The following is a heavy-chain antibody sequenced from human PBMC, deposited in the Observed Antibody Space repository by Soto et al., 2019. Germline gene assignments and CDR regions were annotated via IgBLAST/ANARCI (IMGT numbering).Heavy chain of an antibody. CDR1: GFTFSVYY. CDR3: ASGTNGAFFVY. J-gene: IGHJ4*02. CDR2: ISSRSSTI. V-gene: IGHV3-11*01. D-gene: IGHD2-8*01. Sequence: QVQLVESGGGLVKPGGSLRLSCAASGFTFSVYYMSWIRQAPGKGLEWVSYISSRSSTIFYADSVKGRFTISRDNVKNSLYLQMNSLRAEDTAVYYCASGTNGAFFVYWGQGILVTVSS.